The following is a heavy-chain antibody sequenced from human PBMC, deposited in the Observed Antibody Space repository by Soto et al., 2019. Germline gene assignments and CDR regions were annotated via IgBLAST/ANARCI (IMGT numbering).Heavy chain of an antibody. CDR3: ARTGVSSSWYPYYYYGMDV. CDR2: IYYSGST. D-gene: IGHD6-13*01. CDR1: GGSISSSSYY. J-gene: IGHJ6*02. V-gene: IGHV4-39*01. Sequence: SETLSLTCTVSGGSISSSSYYWGWIRQPPGKGLEWIGSIYYSGSTYYNPSLKSRVTISVDTSKNQFSLKLSSVTAADTAVYYCARTGVSSSWYPYYYYGMDVWGQGTTVTVS.